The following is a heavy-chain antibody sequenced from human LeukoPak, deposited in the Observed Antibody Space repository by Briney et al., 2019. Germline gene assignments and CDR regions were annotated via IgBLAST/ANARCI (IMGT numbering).Heavy chain of an antibody. Sequence: SVKVSCKASGGTFSSYAISWVRQAPGQGLEWMGGIIPIFGTANYAQKFQGRVTITADESTSTAYMKLSSLRSEDTAVYYCARSDYDSWSGQAAYYYYYMDVWGKGTTVTVSS. J-gene: IGHJ6*03. V-gene: IGHV1-69*13. CDR3: ARSDYDSWSGQAAYYYYYMDV. D-gene: IGHD3-3*01. CDR1: GGTFSSYA. CDR2: IIPIFGTA.